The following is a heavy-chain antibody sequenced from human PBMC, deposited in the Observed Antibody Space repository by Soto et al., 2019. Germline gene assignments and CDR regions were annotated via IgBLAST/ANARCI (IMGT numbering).Heavy chain of an antibody. CDR1: GGSISSSSYY. Sequence: SETLSLTCTVSGGSISSSSYYWGWIRQPPGKGLEWIGSIYYSGSTYYNPSLKSRVTISVDTSKNQFSLKLSSVTAADTAVYYCARLGDILTGYYPYYFDYWGQGTLVTVS. CDR2: IYYSGST. CDR3: ARLGDILTGYYPYYFDY. V-gene: IGHV4-39*01. D-gene: IGHD3-9*01. J-gene: IGHJ4*02.